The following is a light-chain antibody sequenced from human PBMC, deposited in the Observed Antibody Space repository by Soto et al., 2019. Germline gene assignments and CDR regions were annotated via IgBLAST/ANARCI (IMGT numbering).Light chain of an antibody. J-gene: IGKJ5*01. CDR3: QQYDSSPIT. V-gene: IGKV3-20*01. Sequence: EIVLTQSPGTLSLSPGESATLSCRASQSVSSSYLAWYQQKPSQAPRLLIYGASSRATGIPDRFSGSGSGTDFTLTISRLEPEDFAVYYCQQYDSSPITFGQGTRLEIK. CDR1: QSVSSSY. CDR2: GAS.